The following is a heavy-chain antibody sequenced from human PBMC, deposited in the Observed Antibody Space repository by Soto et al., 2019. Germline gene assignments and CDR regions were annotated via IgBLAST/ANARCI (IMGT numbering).Heavy chain of an antibody. CDR3: AMTRLYDTGTNDYHRDALDI. CDR2: ISGGGGRV. D-gene: IGHD3-22*01. J-gene: IGHJ3*02. V-gene: IGHV3-23*01. CDR1: GFSFGTYV. Sequence: EVQLLESGGGMVEPRGSLKLSCAASGFSFGTYVMNWVRQAPGKGLEWVSGISGGGGRVYSADSVKGRFTISRDNSRNTLYLPMNRLRAEDTALYYCAMTRLYDTGTNDYHRDALDIWGQGTQVTVSS.